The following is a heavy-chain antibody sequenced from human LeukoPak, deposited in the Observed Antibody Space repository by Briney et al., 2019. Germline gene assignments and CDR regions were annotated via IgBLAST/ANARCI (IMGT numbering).Heavy chain of an antibody. CDR2: ISSSSYI. J-gene: IGHJ5*02. Sequence: PGGSLRLSCAASGFTFSSYSMNWVRQAPGKGLEWVSSISSSSYIYYADSVKGRFTISRDNAKNSLYLQMNSLRAEDTAVYYCARDPTGKVVVAATNWFDPWGQGTLVTVSS. CDR1: GFTFSSYS. D-gene: IGHD2-15*01. CDR3: ARDPTGKVVVAATNWFDP. V-gene: IGHV3-21*01.